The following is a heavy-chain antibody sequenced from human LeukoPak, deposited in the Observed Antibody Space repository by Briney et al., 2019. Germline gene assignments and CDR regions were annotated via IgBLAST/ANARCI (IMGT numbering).Heavy chain of an antibody. CDR3: ARVFWVKYFDYLQTSTHAMDV. CDR1: GGPPSGYY. V-gene: IGHV4-34*01. J-gene: IGHJ6*02. D-gene: IGHD3-16*01. CDR2: IDHDGIT. Sequence: PSETLSLTCSVSGGPPSGYYWSWIRQPPGKGLEWIGEIDHDGITNYNPSFKSRLTISVDVSKTQFFLRLGSVTAADTAVYFCARVFWVKYFDYLQTSTHAMDVWGQGTTVTVFS.